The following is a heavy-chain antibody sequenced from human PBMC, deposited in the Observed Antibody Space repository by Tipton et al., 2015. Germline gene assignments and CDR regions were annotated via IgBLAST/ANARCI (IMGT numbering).Heavy chain of an antibody. CDR2: INHSGST. CDR1: GGSFSGYY. CDR3: ARLPPPELRYFDWLSHFDY. Sequence: GLVKPSETLSVTCGVYGGSFSGYYWSWIRQPPGKGLEWIGGINHSGSTNYNPSLKSRVTISVDTSKNQFSLKLSSVTAADTAVYYCARLPPPELRYFDWLSHFDYWGQGTVVTVSS. V-gene: IGHV4-34*01. D-gene: IGHD3-9*01. J-gene: IGHJ4*02.